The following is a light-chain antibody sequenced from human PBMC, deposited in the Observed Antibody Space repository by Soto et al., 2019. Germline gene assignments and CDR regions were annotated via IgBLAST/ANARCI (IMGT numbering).Light chain of an antibody. V-gene: IGKV1-5*01. CDR1: QSISSR. CDR2: DAS. J-gene: IGKJ4*01. CDR3: QQSNDYPLT. Sequence: DIQMTQSPSTLSTSVGDRVTITCRASQSISSRLAWYQQKPGQAPKLLIYDASSLQSGVPSRFSGSGSGTEFTLTNSSLQPDDLGTYYCQQSNDYPLTFGGGTKVEIK.